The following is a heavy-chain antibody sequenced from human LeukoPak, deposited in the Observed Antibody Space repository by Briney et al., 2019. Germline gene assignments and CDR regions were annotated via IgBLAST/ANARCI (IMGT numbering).Heavy chain of an antibody. CDR3: AKGDYYGSGSYIDY. CDR1: GFTFSSYA. J-gene: IGHJ4*02. CDR2: ISGSGGST. Sequence: GGSLRLSCAASGFTFSSYAMSWVRQAPGKGLEWVSAISGSGGSTYYADSVKGRFTISRDNSKNTLYLQMNSLRAEDTVVYYCAKGDYYGSGSYIDYWGQGTLVTVSS. D-gene: IGHD3-10*01. V-gene: IGHV3-23*01.